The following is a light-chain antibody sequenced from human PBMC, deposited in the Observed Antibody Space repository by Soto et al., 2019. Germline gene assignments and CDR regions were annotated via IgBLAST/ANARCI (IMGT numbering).Light chain of an antibody. J-gene: IGKJ5*01. CDR2: DVS. CDR1: QSISNW. CDR3: QQRNIWPPVT. V-gene: IGKV1-5*01. Sequence: DIQMTQSPSTLSASVGDRVTITCRASQSISNWLAWYQQKPGQAPKLLMYDVSSLKRGVPSRFSGSGSGTEFTLTISSLQPEDFAVYYCQQRNIWPPVTFGQGTRLDI.